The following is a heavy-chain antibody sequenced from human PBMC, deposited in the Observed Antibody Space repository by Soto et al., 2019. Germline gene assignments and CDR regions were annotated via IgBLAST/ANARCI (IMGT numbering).Heavy chain of an antibody. CDR1: GFSLNTRGVG. J-gene: IGHJ4*02. CDR2: ISWDGEK. V-gene: IGHV2-5*02. CDR3: AHGRGDLLTGHYYFVC. D-gene: IGHD3-9*01. Sequence: QITLKESGPTLVKPTQTLTLTCTFSGFSLNTRGVGVGWIRQPPGKALEWLALISWDGEKRYSPSLKSRLTINKDTAEDQVVLTMSSMDPVDAATYDLAHGRGDLLTGHYYFVCWVQGTLVSVSS.